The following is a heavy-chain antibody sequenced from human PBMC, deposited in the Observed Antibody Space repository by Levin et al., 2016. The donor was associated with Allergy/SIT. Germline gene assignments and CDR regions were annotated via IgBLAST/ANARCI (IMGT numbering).Heavy chain of an antibody. D-gene: IGHD6-6*01. CDR2: ISAYNGNT. CDR1: GYTFTSYG. V-gene: IGHV1-18*04. CDR3: ARDSYSSSFPHYMDV. J-gene: IGHJ6*03. Sequence: ASVKVSCKAPGYTFTSYGISWVRQAPGQGLEWMGWISAYNGNTNYAQKLQGRVTMTTDTSTSTAYMELRSLRSDDTAVYYCARDSYSSSFPHYMDVWGKGTTVTVSS.